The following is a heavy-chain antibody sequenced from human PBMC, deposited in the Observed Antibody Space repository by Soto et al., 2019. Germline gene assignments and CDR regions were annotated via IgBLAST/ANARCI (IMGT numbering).Heavy chain of an antibody. CDR3: ARPWGVCGGDRSDCRVGFDI. V-gene: IGHV4-59*08. J-gene: IGHJ3*02. D-gene: IGHD2-21*01. CDR1: GGSISSYY. CDR2: IYYSGST. Sequence: SETLSLTCTVSGGSISSYYWSWIRQPPGKGLEWIGYIYYSGSTNYNPSLKSRVTISVDTSKNQFSLKLSSVTAADTAVYYCARPWGVCGGDRSDCRVGFDIWGQGTMVTVSS.